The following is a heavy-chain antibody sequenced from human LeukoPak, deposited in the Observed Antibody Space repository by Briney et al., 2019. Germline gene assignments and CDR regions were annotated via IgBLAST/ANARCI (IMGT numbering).Heavy chain of an antibody. CDR1: GFTFSSYG. CDR3: ARDREWYSYDFYYYYGMDV. Sequence: GGSLRLSCAASGFTFSSYGMHWVRQAPGKGLEWVAVISYDGSNKYYADSVKGRFTISRDNAKNSLYLQMNSLRAEDTAVYYCARDREWYSYDFYYYYGMDVWGQGTTVTVSS. D-gene: IGHD5-18*01. V-gene: IGHV3-30*03. CDR2: ISYDGSNK. J-gene: IGHJ6*02.